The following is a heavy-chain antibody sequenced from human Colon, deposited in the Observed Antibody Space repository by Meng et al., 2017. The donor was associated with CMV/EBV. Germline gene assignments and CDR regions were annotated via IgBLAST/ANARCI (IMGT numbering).Heavy chain of an antibody. J-gene: IGHJ5*02. CDR1: GYTFTGYY. CDR2: INPNSGGT. V-gene: IGHV1-2*02. D-gene: IGHD2-2*01. CDR3: ARDRRRAYCSSTSCSNWFDP. Sequence: ASVKVSCKASGYTFTGYYMHWVRQAPGQGLEWMGWINPNSGGTNYAQKFQGRVTMTRDTSISTAYMELSRLRFDDTAVYYCARDRRRAYCSSTSCSNWFDPWGQGTLVTVSS.